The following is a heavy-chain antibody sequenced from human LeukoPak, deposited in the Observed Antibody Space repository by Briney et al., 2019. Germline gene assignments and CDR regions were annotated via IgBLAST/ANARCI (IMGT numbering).Heavy chain of an antibody. V-gene: IGHV3-30*02. CDR1: GFTFSSFG. Sequence: GGSLRLSCATSGFTFSSFGMYWVRQAPGKGLEWVAFIRFDGRNKYYADSVKGRFTLSRDNSKNTVYLQMNSLRDEDTALYYCAKGEGDRSWHYFDYWGQGTLVTVSS. D-gene: IGHD6-13*01. J-gene: IGHJ4*02. CDR2: IRFDGRNK. CDR3: AKGEGDRSWHYFDY.